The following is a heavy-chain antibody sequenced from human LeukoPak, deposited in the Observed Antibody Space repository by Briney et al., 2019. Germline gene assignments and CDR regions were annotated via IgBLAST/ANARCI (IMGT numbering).Heavy chain of an antibody. CDR3: ARGNIGYCSSTSCYEGDY. CDR2: ISRSSDTI. J-gene: IGHJ4*02. D-gene: IGHD2-2*01. Sequence: GGSLRLSCAASGFTFSSFSMNWVRQAPGKGREWVSYISRSSDTIHYAHSVKGRFTISRHNAKNSLYLQMNRLRVEDTAVYYCARGNIGYCSSTSCYEGDYWGQGTLVTVSS. CDR1: GFTFSSFS. V-gene: IGHV3-48*01.